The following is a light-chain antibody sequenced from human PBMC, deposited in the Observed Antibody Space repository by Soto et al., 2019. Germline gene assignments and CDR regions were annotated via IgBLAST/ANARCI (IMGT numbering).Light chain of an antibody. J-gene: IGKJ4*01. Sequence: IVMPQYPGTLSVATGASAPLSCSASQSDTSYVSCYHQKPPQPPRLLNHGATNTATGIPNRISGSGSRTDFTLTISRLEQEDSAVYYCQHYGSSNTFAGGTKVDIK. V-gene: IGKV3-20*01. CDR3: QHYGSSNT. CDR2: GAT. CDR1: QSDTSY.